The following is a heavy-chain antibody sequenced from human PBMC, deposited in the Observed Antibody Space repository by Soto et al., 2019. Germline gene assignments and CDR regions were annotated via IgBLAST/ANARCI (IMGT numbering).Heavy chain of an antibody. Sequence: QVQLVQSGAEVKKPGASVKVSCKASGYTFTSYGISWVRQAPGQGLEWMGWISAYNGNTNYAQKLQGRVTMTTDTTTTTAYMDLRSLRSDGTAVYYCAREMLSGDYGGGYFDYWGQGTLVTVSS. CDR1: GYTFTSYG. D-gene: IGHD4-17*01. V-gene: IGHV1-18*01. CDR3: AREMLSGDYGGGYFDY. CDR2: ISAYNGNT. J-gene: IGHJ4*02.